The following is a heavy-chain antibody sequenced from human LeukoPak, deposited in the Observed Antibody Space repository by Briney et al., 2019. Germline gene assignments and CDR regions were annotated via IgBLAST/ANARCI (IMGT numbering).Heavy chain of an antibody. J-gene: IGHJ4*02. D-gene: IGHD6-19*01. CDR1: GFTFSDHV. Sequence: GGSLRLSCAASGFTFSDHVMSWVRQAPGKGLEWVGRIKTKTDGGTTDYAAPVKGRLTISRDDSKNTLYLQMSSLRTEDTAVYYCTTDSIAVTGTANWGQGTLVTVSS. CDR2: IKTKTDGGTT. V-gene: IGHV3-15*01. CDR3: TTDSIAVTGTAN.